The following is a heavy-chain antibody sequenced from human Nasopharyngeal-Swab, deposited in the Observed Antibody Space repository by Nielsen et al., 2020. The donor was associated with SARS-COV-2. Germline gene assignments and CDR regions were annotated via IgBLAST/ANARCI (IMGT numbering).Heavy chain of an antibody. J-gene: IGHJ3*02. CDR3: AKAPYSGTEGFDAFDI. V-gene: IGHV3-9*01. D-gene: IGHD1-26*01. CDR2: ISWNSGSI. CDR1: GFTFDDYA. Sequence: GGSLRLSCAASGFTFDDYAMHWVRQAPGQGLEWVSGISWNSGSIGYADSVKGRFTISRDNAKNSLYLQMNSLRAEDTALYYCAKAPYSGTEGFDAFDIWGQGTMVTVSS.